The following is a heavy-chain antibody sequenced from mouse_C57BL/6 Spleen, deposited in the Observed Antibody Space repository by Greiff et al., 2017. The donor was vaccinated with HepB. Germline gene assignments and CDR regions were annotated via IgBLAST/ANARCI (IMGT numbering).Heavy chain of an antibody. J-gene: IGHJ3*01. V-gene: IGHV5-17*01. CDR2: ISSGSSTI. D-gene: IGHD1-1*01. CDR3: AGYGSSHFAY. Sequence: EVQVVESGGGLVKPGGSLKLSCAASGFTFSDYGMHWVRQAPEKGLEWVAYISSGSSTIYYADTVKGRFTFSRDNAKNTLFLQMTSLRSEDTAMYYCAGYGSSHFAYWGQGTLVTVSA. CDR1: GFTFSDYG.